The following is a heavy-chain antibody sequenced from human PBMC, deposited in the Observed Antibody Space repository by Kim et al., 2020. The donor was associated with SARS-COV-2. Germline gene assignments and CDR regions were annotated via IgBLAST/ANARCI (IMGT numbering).Heavy chain of an antibody. Sequence: SETLSLTCTVSGGSISSYYWSWIRQPPGKGLEWIGYIYYSGSTNSNPSLKSRVTIPVATSKNQFSLKLSSVTAADTAVYYCARDGYNRKSDWYFDLWGRGTLVTVSS. J-gene: IGHJ2*01. CDR2: IYYSGST. CDR3: ARDGYNRKSDWYFDL. CDR1: GGSISSYY. D-gene: IGHD1-1*01. V-gene: IGHV4-59*01.